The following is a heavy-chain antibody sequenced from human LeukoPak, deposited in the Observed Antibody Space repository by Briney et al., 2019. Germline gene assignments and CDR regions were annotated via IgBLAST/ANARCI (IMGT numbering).Heavy chain of an antibody. V-gene: IGHV3-21*01. D-gene: IGHD5-24*01. CDR1: GFTFTSYC. J-gene: IGHJ4*02. CDR2: ISSSGSYI. CDR3: ARDWEVPTINYFDY. Sequence: PGGSLRLSCAASGFTFTSYCMNWVRQAPGKGLEWVSSISSSGSYIYYADSVKGRFTVSRDNARNSLYLQMNSLRAEDTAVYYCARDWEVPTINYFDYWGQGTLVTVSS.